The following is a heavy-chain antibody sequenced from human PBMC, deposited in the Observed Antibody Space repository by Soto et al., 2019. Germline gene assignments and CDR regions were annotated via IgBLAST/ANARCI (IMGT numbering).Heavy chain of an antibody. D-gene: IGHD2-2*01. CDR1: GYTFSNYG. J-gene: IGHJ5*02. CDR3: ARVVPGAEAWFGP. V-gene: IGHV1-18*01. Sequence: QVQLVQSGGEVKRPGASVTVSCKTSGYTFSNYGITWVRQAPGQPLEWLGWISLYSDGTNYAQKFQGRVSMTTATSTTTAYMELRSLRSDDTAFYYCARVVPGAEAWFGPWGQGTLVTVSS. CDR2: ISLYSDGT.